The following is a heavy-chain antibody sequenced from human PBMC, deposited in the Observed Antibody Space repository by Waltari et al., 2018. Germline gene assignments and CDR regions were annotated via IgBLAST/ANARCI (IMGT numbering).Heavy chain of an antibody. CDR2: IRYEGSNK. V-gene: IGHV3-30*02. J-gene: IGHJ6*02. Sequence: QVQLVESGGGVVQPGGSLRLSCAASGFTFSSYGMHWVRQAPGKGLEWVAFIRYEGSNKYYADSVKGRFTISRDNSKNTLYLQMNSLRAEDTAVYYCAKGVTIFGVVYYYYGMDVWGQGTTVTVSS. CDR3: AKGVTIFGVVYYYYGMDV. D-gene: IGHD3-3*01. CDR1: GFTFSSYG.